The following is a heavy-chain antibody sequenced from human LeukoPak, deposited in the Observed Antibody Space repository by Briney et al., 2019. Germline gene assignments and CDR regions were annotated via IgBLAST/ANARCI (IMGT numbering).Heavy chain of an antibody. V-gene: IGHV3-74*01. J-gene: IGHJ4*02. CDR1: GFTFSDYW. Sequence: GGSLRLSCAASGFTFSDYWIHWVRQAPGKGQVWVSRINTDGSITNYADSVKGRFTISRDNSKNTLYLQMNSLRAEDTAVYYCAKDIATYSSSWSFDYWGQGTLVTVSS. D-gene: IGHD6-13*01. CDR3: AKDIATYSSSWSFDY. CDR2: INTDGSIT.